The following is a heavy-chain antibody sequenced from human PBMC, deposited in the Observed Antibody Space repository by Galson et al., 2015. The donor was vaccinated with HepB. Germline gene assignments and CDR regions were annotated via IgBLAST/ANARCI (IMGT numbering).Heavy chain of an antibody. J-gene: IGHJ4*02. CDR1: GYTFTSYA. D-gene: IGHD3-22*01. CDR2: INAGNGNT. Sequence: SVKVSCKASGYTFTSYAMHWVRQAPGQRLEWMGWINAGNGNTKYSQKFQGGVTITRDTSVSTAYMELSSLRSEDTAVYYCASCSSGYYYTFDYWGQGTLVTVSS. CDR3: ASCSSGYYYTFDY. V-gene: IGHV1-3*01.